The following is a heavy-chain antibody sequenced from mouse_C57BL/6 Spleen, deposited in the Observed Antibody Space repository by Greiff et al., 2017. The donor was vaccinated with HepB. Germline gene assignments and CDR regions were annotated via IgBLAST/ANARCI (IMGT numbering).Heavy chain of an antibody. V-gene: IGHV14-4*01. J-gene: IGHJ2*01. CDR1: GFNIKDDY. CDR3: TSGRDSNFDY. CDR2: IDPENGDT. D-gene: IGHD4-1*01. Sequence: LVESGAELVRPGASVKLSCTASGFNIKDDYMHWVKQRPEQGLEWIGWIDPENGDTEYASKFQGKATITADTSSNTAYLQLSSLTSEDTAVYYCTSGRDSNFDYWGQGTTLTVSS.